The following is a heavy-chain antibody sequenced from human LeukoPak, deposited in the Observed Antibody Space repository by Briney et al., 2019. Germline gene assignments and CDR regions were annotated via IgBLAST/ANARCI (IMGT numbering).Heavy chain of an antibody. CDR3: AGKFYDSSGYYLEY. Sequence: PGGSLRLSCAASGFTFSSYWMSWVRQAPGKGLEWVANIKQDGSEKYYVDSVKGRFTISRDNAKNSLYLQMNSLRAEDTAVYYCAGKFYDSSGYYLEYWGQRTLVTVSS. J-gene: IGHJ4*02. CDR1: GFTFSSYW. D-gene: IGHD3-22*01. CDR2: IKQDGSEK. V-gene: IGHV3-7*01.